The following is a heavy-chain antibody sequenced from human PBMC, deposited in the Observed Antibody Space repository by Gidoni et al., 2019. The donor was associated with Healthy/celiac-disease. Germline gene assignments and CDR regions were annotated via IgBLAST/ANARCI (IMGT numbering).Heavy chain of an antibody. J-gene: IGHJ4*02. D-gene: IGHD3-10*01. CDR1: GFSLSTSGMC. Sequence: QVTLRESGPALVKPTQTLTLTCTFSGFSLSTSGMCVSWIRQPPGKALEWLARIDWDDDKYYSTSLKTRLTISKDTSKNQVVLTMTNMDPVDTATYYCARSSMVRGVLSRFDDWGQGTLVTVSS. CDR3: ARSSMVRGVLSRFDD. V-gene: IGHV2-70*15. CDR2: IDWDDDK.